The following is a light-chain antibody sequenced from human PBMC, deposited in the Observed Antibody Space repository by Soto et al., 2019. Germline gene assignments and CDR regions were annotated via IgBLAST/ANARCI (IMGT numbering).Light chain of an antibody. CDR3: SSFTSSTTPV. V-gene: IGLV2-14*01. CDR1: SSDVGGYNY. CDR2: DVS. J-gene: IGLJ2*01. Sequence: QSVLTQPASVSGSPGQSITISCTGTSSDVGGYNYVSWYQQHPGKAPKLMIYDVSNRPSGVSNRFSGSKSGNTAFLTISGLQAEDEADYYCSSFTSSTTPVFGGGTKVTVL.